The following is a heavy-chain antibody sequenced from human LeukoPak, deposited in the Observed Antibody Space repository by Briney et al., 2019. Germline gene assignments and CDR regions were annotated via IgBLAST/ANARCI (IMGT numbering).Heavy chain of an antibody. V-gene: IGHV3-48*04. J-gene: IGHJ4*02. CDR3: TTLDSGYGGNSDN. Sequence: GGSLRLSCLVSGITFSNYNMNWVRQAPGKGLEWVSYITASSTTTYYADSVKGRFTISRDNAKNSLYLQMNSLKTEDTAVYYCTTLDSGYGGNSDNWGQGTLVTVSS. D-gene: IGHD4-23*01. CDR2: ITASSTTT. CDR1: GITFSNYN.